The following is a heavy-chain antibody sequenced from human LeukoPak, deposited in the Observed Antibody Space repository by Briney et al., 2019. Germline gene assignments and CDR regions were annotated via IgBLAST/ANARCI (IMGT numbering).Heavy chain of an antibody. J-gene: IGHJ5*02. CDR3: ARVRRYFDWSPALAGFDP. D-gene: IGHD3-9*01. Sequence: SETLSLTCAVYGGSFSGYYWSWIRQPPGKGLEWIGEINHSGSTNYNPSLKSRVTISVDTSKNQFSLKLSSVTAADTAVYYCARVRRYFDWSPALAGFDPWGQGTLVTVSS. CDR2: INHSGST. V-gene: IGHV4-34*01. CDR1: GGSFSGYY.